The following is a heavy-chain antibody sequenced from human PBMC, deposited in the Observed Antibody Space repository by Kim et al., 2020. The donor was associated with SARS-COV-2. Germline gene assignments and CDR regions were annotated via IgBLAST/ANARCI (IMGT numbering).Heavy chain of an antibody. V-gene: IGHV1-46*01. J-gene: IGHJ5*02. D-gene: IGHD6-13*01. CDR2: INPSGGST. CDR3: SRGMSYIAAAANWFDP. CDR1: GHTFTSYY. Sequence: ASVKVSCKASGHTFTSYYRHWVRQAPGQGLEWMGIINPSGGSTSYAQKFQGRVTMTRDTSTSTVYMELSSLRSEDTAVYYCSRGMSYIAAAANWFDPWGQGTLVTVSS.